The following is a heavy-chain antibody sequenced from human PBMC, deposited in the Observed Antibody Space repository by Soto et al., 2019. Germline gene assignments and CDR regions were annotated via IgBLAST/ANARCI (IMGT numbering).Heavy chain of an antibody. CDR1: GYTFTSYY. CDR3: ASEITMVRGVIGFDY. Sequence: ASVKVSCKASGYTFTSYYMHWVRQAPGQGLEWMGIINPSGGSTSYAQKFQGRVTMTRDMSTSTVYMELSSLRSEDTAVYYCASEITMVRGVIGFDYWGQGTLVTVSS. V-gene: IGHV1-46*01. D-gene: IGHD3-10*01. J-gene: IGHJ4*02. CDR2: INPSGGST.